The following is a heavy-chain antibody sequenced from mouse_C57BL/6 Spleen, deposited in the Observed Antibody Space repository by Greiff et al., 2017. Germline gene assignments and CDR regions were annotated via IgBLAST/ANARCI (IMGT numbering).Heavy chain of an antibody. CDR3: TTQFAY. J-gene: IGHJ3*01. CDR1: GFNIKDDY. CDR2: IDPENGDT. Sequence: EVQLVESGAELVSPGASVKLSCTASGFNIKDDYMHWVKQRPEQGLEWIGWIDPENGDTEYASKFQGKATITADTSSNTAYLQLSSLTSEDTAVYYCTTQFAYWGQGTLVTVSA. V-gene: IGHV14-4*01.